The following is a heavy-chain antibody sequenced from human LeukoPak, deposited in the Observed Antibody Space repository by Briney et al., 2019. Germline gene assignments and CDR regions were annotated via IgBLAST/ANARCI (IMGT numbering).Heavy chain of an antibody. CDR1: GFTFDDYA. CDR3: AKGPAYYDSSGYSAIYYYYYMDV. D-gene: IGHD3-22*01. J-gene: IGHJ6*03. CDR2: ISWDGGST. V-gene: IGHV3-43D*03. Sequence: GGSLRLSCAASGFTFDDYAMHWVRQAPGKGLEWVSLISWDGGSTYYADSVKGRFTISRDHSKNSLYLQMNSLRAEDTALYYCAKGPAYYDSSGYSAIYYYYYMDVWGKGTTVTVSS.